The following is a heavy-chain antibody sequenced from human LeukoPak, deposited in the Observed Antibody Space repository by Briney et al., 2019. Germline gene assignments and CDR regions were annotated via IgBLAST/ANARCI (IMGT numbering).Heavy chain of an antibody. CDR2: IIPILGIA. Sequence: GASVKVSCKASGGTFSSYAISWVRQAPGQGLEWMGRIIPILGIANYAQKFQGRVTITADKSTSTAYMGLSSLRSEDTAVYYCARESPDSSGFYYWGQGTLVTVSS. J-gene: IGHJ4*02. D-gene: IGHD3-22*01. CDR3: ARESPDSSGFYY. CDR1: GGTFSSYA. V-gene: IGHV1-69*04.